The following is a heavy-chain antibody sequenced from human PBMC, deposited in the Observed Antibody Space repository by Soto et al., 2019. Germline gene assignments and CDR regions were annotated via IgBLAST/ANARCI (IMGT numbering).Heavy chain of an antibody. CDR2: ISYDGSNK. D-gene: IGHD2-15*01. Sequence: GGSLRLSCAASGFTFSSYGMHWVRQAPGKGLEWVAVISYDGSNKYYADSVKGRFTISRDNSKNTLYLQMNSLRAEDTAVYYCAKDLFDGGKSGYYYYYGMDVWGQGTTVTVYS. CDR1: GFTFSSYG. V-gene: IGHV3-30*18. J-gene: IGHJ6*02. CDR3: AKDLFDGGKSGYYYYYGMDV.